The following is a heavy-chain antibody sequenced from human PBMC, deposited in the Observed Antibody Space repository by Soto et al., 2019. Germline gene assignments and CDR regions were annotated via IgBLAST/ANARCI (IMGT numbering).Heavy chain of an antibody. CDR3: ARIVIVGAFGD. V-gene: IGHV2-70*04. D-gene: IGHD1-26*01. CDR2: IDWDDDK. J-gene: IGHJ4*02. CDR1: GFSLSTSGMR. Sequence: ESGPTLVNPTQTLTLTCTFSGFSLSTSGMRVSWIRQPPGKALEWLARIDWDDDKFYSTSLKTRLTISKDTSKNQVVLTSTNMDTVDTATYYCARIVIVGAFGDWGQGSLVTVSS.